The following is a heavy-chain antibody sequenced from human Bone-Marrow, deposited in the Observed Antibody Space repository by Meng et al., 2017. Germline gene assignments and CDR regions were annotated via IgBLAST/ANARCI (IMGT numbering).Heavy chain of an antibody. J-gene: IGHJ5*02. CDR2: IYPGDSDT. Sequence: GESLKISCKGSGYSFTSYWIGWVRQMPGKGLEWMGIIYPGDSDTRYSPSFQGQVTISADKSISTAYLQWSSLKDSDTAMYYCASGGGIDYGDYGGLDPWGQGTLVTVSS. V-gene: IGHV5-51*01. D-gene: IGHD4-17*01. CDR3: ASGGGIDYGDYGGLDP. CDR1: GYSFTSYW.